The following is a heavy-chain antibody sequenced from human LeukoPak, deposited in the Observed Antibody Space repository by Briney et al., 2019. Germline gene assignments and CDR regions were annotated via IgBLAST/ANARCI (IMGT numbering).Heavy chain of an antibody. CDR3: ARSPTSWYFDY. Sequence: GESLRLSCAASGFTFSGSGMHWVRQAPGKGLERVAFIRYHGSDKFYADSVKGRFTIPRDNSKNTLYLQMNSLRPEDTSVYYCARSPTSWYFDYWGQGTLVTVSS. CDR2: IRYHGSDK. V-gene: IGHV3-30*02. CDR1: GFTFSGSG. J-gene: IGHJ4*02. D-gene: IGHD2-2*01.